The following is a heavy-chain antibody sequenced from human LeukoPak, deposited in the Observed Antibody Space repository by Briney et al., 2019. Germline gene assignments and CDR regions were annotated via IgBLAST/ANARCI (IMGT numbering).Heavy chain of an antibody. J-gene: IGHJ3*02. D-gene: IGHD4-23*01. CDR1: GFTFKTYW. Sequence: GGSVRLSCAASGFTFKTYWMHWGRQAPGKGLVWVSHSNSDGSSTSYADSVGGRFTISRDNAKNTLYLQMNSLRAEDTAVYYCARDLKGPVNDVFDMWGHGTMVTVSS. CDR3: ARDLKGPVNDVFDM. CDR2: SNSDGSST. V-gene: IGHV3-74*01.